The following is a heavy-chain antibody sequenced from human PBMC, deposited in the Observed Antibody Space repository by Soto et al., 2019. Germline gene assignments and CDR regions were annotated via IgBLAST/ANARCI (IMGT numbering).Heavy chain of an antibody. CDR3: ARELGYCSSGSCDRPLIGY. J-gene: IGHJ4*02. Sequence: GGSLRLSCAASGFIFSNYGMHWVRQAPGKGLEWVALIWSDGYNKYYVDSVKGRFTISRDNSKNTLYLEMNRLRAEDTAVYFCARELGYCSSGSCDRPLIGYWGQGTLVTVSS. CDR1: GFIFSNYG. V-gene: IGHV3-33*01. CDR2: IWSDGYNK. D-gene: IGHD2-15*01.